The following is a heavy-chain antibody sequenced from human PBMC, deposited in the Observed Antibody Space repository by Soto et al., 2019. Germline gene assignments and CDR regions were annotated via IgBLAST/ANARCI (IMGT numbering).Heavy chain of an antibody. Sequence: QVQLVESGGGVVQPGRSLRLSCAASGFTFSNYGMHWVRQAPGKGLEWVAVIWYDGSNKYYADSVKGRFTISRDNYKNTLYLQMNSLRAEDTAVYYCARVYSSWYSDYWGQGTLVTVSS. J-gene: IGHJ4*02. V-gene: IGHV3-33*01. CDR1: GFTFSNYG. CDR2: IWYDGSNK. D-gene: IGHD6-13*01. CDR3: ARVYSSWYSDY.